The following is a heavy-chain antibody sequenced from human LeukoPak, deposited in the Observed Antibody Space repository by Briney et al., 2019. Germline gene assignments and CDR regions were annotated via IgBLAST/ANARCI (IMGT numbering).Heavy chain of an antibody. CDR1: GYSFTSYW. Sequence: EESLKISCKGSGYSFTSYWIGWVRQMPGKGLEWMGIIYPGDSDTRYSPSFQGQVTISADKSISTAYLQWSSLKASDTAMYYCARRPGLYYGSGSYYDYWGQGTLVTVSS. J-gene: IGHJ4*02. CDR3: ARRPGLYYGSGSYYDY. D-gene: IGHD3-10*01. CDR2: IYPGDSDT. V-gene: IGHV5-51*01.